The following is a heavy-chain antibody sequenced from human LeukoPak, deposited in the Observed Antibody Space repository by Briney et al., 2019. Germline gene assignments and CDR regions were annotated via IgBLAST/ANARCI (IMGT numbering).Heavy chain of an antibody. CDR2: IYPDDSAT. J-gene: IGHJ4*02. CDR3: SRRIREHFDY. Sequence: WESPEISCKGSGYTFTNYWIGWVPQMPGKGLEWMGIIYPDDSATTYRPSFQGQVTISADKSITTAYLHWSSLKASDTAIYYCSRRIREHFDYWGQGTLVTVSS. D-gene: IGHD5-24*01. CDR1: GYTFTNYW. V-gene: IGHV5-51*01.